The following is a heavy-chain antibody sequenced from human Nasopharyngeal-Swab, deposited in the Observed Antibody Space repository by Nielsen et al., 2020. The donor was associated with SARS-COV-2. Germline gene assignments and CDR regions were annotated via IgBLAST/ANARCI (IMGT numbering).Heavy chain of an antibody. CDR2: INHSGST. CDR1: GGSFSGYY. J-gene: IGHJ6*02. Sequence: SDTLSLTCPVYGGSFSGYYWCWIRQPPGKGLEWIGEINHSGSTNYNPSHMSLVTISVVTSKNQFSLKLSSVTAADMAVYYCARESYSSGWYFSGMDVWGQGTTVTVSS. V-gene: IGHV4-34*01. CDR3: ARESYSSGWYFSGMDV. D-gene: IGHD6-19*01.